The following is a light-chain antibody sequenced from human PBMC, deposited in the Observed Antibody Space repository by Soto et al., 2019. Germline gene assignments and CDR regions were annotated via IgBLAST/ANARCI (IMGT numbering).Light chain of an antibody. CDR1: QSVSSN. V-gene: IGKV3-15*01. CDR3: QQYNNWPPRDS. CDR2: GAS. J-gene: IGKJ2*01. Sequence: EIVMTQSPATLSVSPGERTTLSCIASQSVSSNLAWYQQKPGKAPRLISYGASTRATGIPARCSGIGSGTDFTITIRSLQSADFAVYYCQQYNNWPPRDSCGQGPMPEIK.